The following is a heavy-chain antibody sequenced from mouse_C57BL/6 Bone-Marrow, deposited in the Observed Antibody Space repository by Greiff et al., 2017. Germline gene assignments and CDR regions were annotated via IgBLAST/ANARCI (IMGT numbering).Heavy chain of an antibody. J-gene: IGHJ4*01. V-gene: IGHV1-64*01. Sequence: QVQLQQPGAELVKPGASVKLSCKASGYTFTNYWMHWVKQRPGQGLEWIGMMHPNGGSPDYNEKFKREATLSVDKSSRPAYMELSSLTSGDSAVYYCARSYDYGEYTMDYGGQGTSVTVSA. CDR1: GYTFTNYW. D-gene: IGHD2-4*01. CDR2: MHPNGGSP. CDR3: ARSYDYGEYTMDY.